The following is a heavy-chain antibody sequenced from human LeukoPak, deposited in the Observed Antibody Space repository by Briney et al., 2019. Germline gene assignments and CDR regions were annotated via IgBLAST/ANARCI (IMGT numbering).Heavy chain of an antibody. CDR3: ARVLPLITTVRGVNDY. D-gene: IGHD3-10*01. Sequence: ASVKVSCKASGYTFTSYGISWVRQAPGQGLEWMGWISAYNGNTNYAQKLQGRVTMTTDTSTSTAYMELRSLRSDDTAVYYCARVLPLITTVRGVNDYWGQGTLVTVSS. J-gene: IGHJ4*02. V-gene: IGHV1-18*01. CDR2: ISAYNGNT. CDR1: GYTFTSYG.